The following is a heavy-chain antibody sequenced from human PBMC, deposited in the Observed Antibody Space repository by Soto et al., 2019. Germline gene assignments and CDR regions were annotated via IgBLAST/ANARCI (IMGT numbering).Heavy chain of an antibody. CDR1: GFTFFAYA. CDR3: AKDSPPPFPRMDV. V-gene: IGHV3-23*01. Sequence: EGQLLESGGGLVQPGGSLRLSCATSGFTFFAYAMTWVRQAPGKGLEWVSTISGSGGYTYYADSVKGRFTISRDSSKNTVYLQINSLRGEDTAIYFCAKDSPPPFPRMDVWGPGTTVIVSS. CDR2: ISGSGGYT. J-gene: IGHJ6*02.